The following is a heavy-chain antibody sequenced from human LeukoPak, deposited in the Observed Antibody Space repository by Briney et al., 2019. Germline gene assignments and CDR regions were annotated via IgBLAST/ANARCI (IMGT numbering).Heavy chain of an antibody. CDR2: ISPNSGGT. J-gene: IGHJ2*01. CDR1: GYTFTAYY. D-gene: IGHD7-27*01. Sequence: ASVKVSCKASGYTFTAYYIHWVRQAPGQGLEWMGWISPNSGGTDYAQKFQGRVTMTRDTSISTTYVELSSLASDDTAVYYCAIQPWGSGNNWYFDLWGRGTLVTVSS. V-gene: IGHV1-2*02. CDR3: AIQPWGSGNNWYFDL.